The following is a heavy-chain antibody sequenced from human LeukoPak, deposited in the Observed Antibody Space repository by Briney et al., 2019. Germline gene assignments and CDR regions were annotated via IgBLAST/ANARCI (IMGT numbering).Heavy chain of an antibody. CDR1: GFTLTIYE. J-gene: IGHJ4*02. D-gene: IGHD6-19*01. Sequence: PGGTLRLSCAASGFTLTIYEINCGRQAPGEGLGRVSYINNSGSTIYYADSVKGRFNISRDNDKNSLYLQMNSLRAEDTAVYYCARRGLAVAGYGRFDYWGQGTLVTVSS. CDR3: ARRGLAVAGYGRFDY. V-gene: IGHV3-48*03. CDR2: INNSGSTI.